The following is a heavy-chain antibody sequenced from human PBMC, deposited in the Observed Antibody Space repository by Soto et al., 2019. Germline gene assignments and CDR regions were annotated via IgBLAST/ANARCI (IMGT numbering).Heavy chain of an antibody. CDR3: ARDRMGFWQPIDEPSMDV. Sequence: QVQLVQSGAEVKKPGASVKVSCQASGYTFMTYTIHWVRQAPGQRLEWMGWINTANGNRKYSQKMQGRVTISRDTSASTVYMEVSTLTSEDTAVYYCARDRMGFWQPIDEPSMDVWGQGTSVIVS. D-gene: IGHD3-3*01. CDR2: INTANGNR. CDR1: GYTFMTYT. V-gene: IGHV1-3*04. J-gene: IGHJ6*02.